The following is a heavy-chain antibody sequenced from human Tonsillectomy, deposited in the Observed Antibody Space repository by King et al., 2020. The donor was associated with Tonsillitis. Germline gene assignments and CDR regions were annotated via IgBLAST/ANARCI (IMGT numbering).Heavy chain of an antibody. CDR2: IYYSGST. J-gene: IGHJ3*02. V-gene: IGHV4-39*01. CDR1: GGSISSSSYY. D-gene: IGHD3-10*01. CDR3: QVLWFGELTPTDAFDI. Sequence: QLQELGPGLVKPSETLSLTCTVSGGSISSSSYYWGWIRQPPGKGLEWIGSIYYSGSTYYNPSLKSRVTISVDTSKNQFSLKLSSVTAADTAVYYCQVLWFGELTPTDAFDIWGQGTMVTVSS.